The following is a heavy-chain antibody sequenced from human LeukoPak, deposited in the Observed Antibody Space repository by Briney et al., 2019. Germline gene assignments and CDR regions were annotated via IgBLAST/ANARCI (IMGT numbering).Heavy chain of an antibody. CDR3: ARDLKGILWFGELLYFFGDIDY. Sequence: GASVKVSCKASGYTFTSYYLHWVRQAPGQGLEWMGVINPSGGSTSYAQKFQGRVTMTRDTSTSTVYMELSSLRSEDTAVYYCARDLKGILWFGELLYFFGDIDYWGQGTLVTVSS. CDR1: GYTFTSYY. CDR2: INPSGGST. J-gene: IGHJ4*02. D-gene: IGHD3-10*01. V-gene: IGHV1-46*01.